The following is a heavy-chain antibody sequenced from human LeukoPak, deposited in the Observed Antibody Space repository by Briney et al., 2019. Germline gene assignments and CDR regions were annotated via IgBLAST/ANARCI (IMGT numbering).Heavy chain of an antibody. CDR1: GFIFSSYS. Sequence: GGSLRLSCAASGFIFSSYSMHWVRQAPGKGLEWVSSISTSSSYIYYADSVKGRFTISRNNAKNSLYLQMNSLRAEDTAVYYCARGRVGQWLVDAFDIWGQGTMVTVSS. CDR3: ARGRVGQWLVDAFDI. J-gene: IGHJ3*02. V-gene: IGHV3-21*01. CDR2: ISTSSSYI. D-gene: IGHD6-19*01.